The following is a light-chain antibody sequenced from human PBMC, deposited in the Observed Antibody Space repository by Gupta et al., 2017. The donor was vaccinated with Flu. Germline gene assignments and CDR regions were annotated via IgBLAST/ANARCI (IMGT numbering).Light chain of an antibody. Sequence: QSALTQPASVSGSPGQSINISCTGTSSDVGRYNSVSWYRQDPGKAPKLIIYDVSSRPSGVSSRFSGSKSGNTASLTISGLQVEDETDYYCSSYTSTDTFYVFGTGTKVTVL. J-gene: IGLJ1*01. CDR1: SSDVGRYNS. CDR3: SSYTSTDTFYV. V-gene: IGLV2-14*01. CDR2: DVS.